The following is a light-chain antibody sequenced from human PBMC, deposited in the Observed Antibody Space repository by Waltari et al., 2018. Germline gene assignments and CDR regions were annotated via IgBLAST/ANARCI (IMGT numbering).Light chain of an antibody. CDR3: QQYSNWPPIT. Sequence: IVMTQSPDTLSVSPGETATLSCRASRNINSNLAWYHQKPGQPPRLIIHAASTRAPGVPARFSGSGSGTEFTLTISNLQSEDFAVYYCQQYSNWPPITFGQGTRLEIK. V-gene: IGKV3-15*01. CDR1: RNINSN. J-gene: IGKJ5*01. CDR2: AAS.